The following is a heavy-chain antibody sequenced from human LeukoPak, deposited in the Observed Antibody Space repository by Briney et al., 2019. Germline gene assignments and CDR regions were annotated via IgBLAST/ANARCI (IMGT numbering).Heavy chain of an antibody. D-gene: IGHD3-22*01. CDR2: ISGSGGNT. Sequence: GRSLRLSCAASGFTFSSYGMHWVRQAPGKGLEWVSAISGSGGNTYYADSVKGRFTISRDNSKNTLYLQMNSLRAEDTAVYYCAKGVRGYYDSSGYYFSYWGQGTLVTVSS. CDR1: GFTFSSYG. V-gene: IGHV3-23*01. CDR3: AKGVRGYYDSSGYYFSY. J-gene: IGHJ4*02.